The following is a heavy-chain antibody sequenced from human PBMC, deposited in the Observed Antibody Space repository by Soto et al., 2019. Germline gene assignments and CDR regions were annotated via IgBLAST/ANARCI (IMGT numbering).Heavy chain of an antibody. CDR1: GFTFGDYA. V-gene: IGHV3-49*04. CDR2: IRSKAYGGTT. CDR3: TRGRITIFGVVPDDAFDI. Sequence: PVGSLRLSCTASGFTFGDYAMSWVRQAPGKGLEWVGFIRSKAYGGTTEYAASVKGRFTISRDDSKSIAYLQMNSLKTEDTAVYYCTRGRITIFGVVPDDAFDIWGQGTMVTVSS. J-gene: IGHJ3*02. D-gene: IGHD3-3*01.